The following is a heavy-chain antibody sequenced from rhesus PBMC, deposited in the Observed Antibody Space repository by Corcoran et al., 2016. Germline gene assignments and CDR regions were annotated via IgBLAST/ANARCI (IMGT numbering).Heavy chain of an antibody. CDR3: ARCGIQWFFDL. V-gene: IGHV4-169*01. CDR1: GGSISSGL. CDR2: IYGSGSRT. J-gene: IGHJ2*01. D-gene: IGHD4-23*01. Sequence: QLQLQESGPALAKPSETLSFTCAVSGGSISSGLWSGFRQAPGKGLEWVGYIYGSGSRTNYNPSLKSRVTLSVDTSKNQISLKLRYVTAADTAVYYCARCGIQWFFDLWGPGTPITISS.